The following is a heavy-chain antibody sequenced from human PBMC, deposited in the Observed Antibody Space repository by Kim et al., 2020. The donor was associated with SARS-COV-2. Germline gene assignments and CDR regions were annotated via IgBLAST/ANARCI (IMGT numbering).Heavy chain of an antibody. J-gene: IGHJ5*01. D-gene: IGHD6-6*01. Sequence: GGSLRLSCAASGFNFSSSAMNWVRLAPGKGLEWVSTITSSGSNTFYADSVKGRFTISRDNSENTLYLQMNNLKSEDTALYYCAKQWAPRNNWFDPWGQGT. CDR1: GFNFSSSA. CDR2: ITSSGSNT. CDR3: AKQWAPRNNWFDP. V-gene: IGHV3-23*01.